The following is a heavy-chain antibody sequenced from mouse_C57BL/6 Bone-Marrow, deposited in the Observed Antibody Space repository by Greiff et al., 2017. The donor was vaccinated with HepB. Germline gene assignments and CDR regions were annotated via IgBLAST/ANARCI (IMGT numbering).Heavy chain of an antibody. CDR3: AVYGSSRYYAMDY. Sequence: VQGVESGPELVKPGASVKISCKASGYAFSSSWMNWVKQRPGKGLEWIGRIYPGDGDTNYNGKFKGKATLTADKSSSTAYMQLSSLTSEDSAVYFCAVYGSSRYYAMDYWGQGTSVTVSS. CDR1: GYAFSSSW. J-gene: IGHJ4*01. CDR2: IYPGDGDT. V-gene: IGHV1-82*01. D-gene: IGHD1-1*01.